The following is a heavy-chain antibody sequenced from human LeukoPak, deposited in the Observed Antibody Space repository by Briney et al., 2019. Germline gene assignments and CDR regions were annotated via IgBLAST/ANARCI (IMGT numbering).Heavy chain of an antibody. CDR1: GGSISSDY. V-gene: IGHV4-59*01. Sequence: SETLSLTCTVSGGSISSDYWSWIRQPPGKGLEWIGYIYYSGSTNYNPSLKSRVTISVDTSKNQFSLKLTSVTAADTAVYYCARSLGAQLPPIHWGQGTLVTVSS. D-gene: IGHD2-2*01. CDR3: ARSLGAQLPPIH. J-gene: IGHJ4*02. CDR2: IYYSGST.